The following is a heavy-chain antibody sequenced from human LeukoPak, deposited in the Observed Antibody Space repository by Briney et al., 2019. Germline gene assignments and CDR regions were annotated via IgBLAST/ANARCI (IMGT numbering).Heavy chain of an antibody. CDR2: ISGSGGST. CDR3: AKDWIGSSWSRRINNWFDP. CDR1: GFTFSSYW. D-gene: IGHD6-13*01. J-gene: IGHJ5*02. Sequence: PGGSLRLSCAASGFTFSSYWLHWVRHGPGKGLEWVSAISGSGGSTYYADSVKGRFTISRDNSKNTLYLQMNSLRAEDTAVYYCAKDWIGSSWSRRINNWFDPWGQGTLVTVSS. V-gene: IGHV3-23*01.